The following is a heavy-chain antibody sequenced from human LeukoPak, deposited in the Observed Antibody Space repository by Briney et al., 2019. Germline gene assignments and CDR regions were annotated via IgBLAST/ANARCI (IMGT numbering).Heavy chain of an antibody. J-gene: IGHJ3*02. D-gene: IGHD6-19*01. CDR3: ARPLSVAGTVGDAFDI. Sequence: ASVKVSCKASGYTFTSYYMHWVRQAPGQGLEWMGIINPSGGSTSYAQKFQGRVTMTRDMSTSTVYMELSSLRSEDTAVYYCARPLSVAGTVGDAFDIWGQGTMVTVSS. CDR2: INPSGGST. CDR1: GYTFTSYY. V-gene: IGHV1-46*01.